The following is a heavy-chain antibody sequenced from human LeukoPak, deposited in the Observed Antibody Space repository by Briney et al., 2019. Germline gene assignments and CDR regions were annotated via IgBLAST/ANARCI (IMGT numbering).Heavy chain of an antibody. CDR3: ARAAGLAVADPRDY. V-gene: IGHV4-59*01. Sequence: SETLSLTCTVSGGSISSYYWSWIRQPPGKGLEWIGYISYSGSTNYNPSLKSRVTISIDTSKNQFSLKVSSVTAADTAVYYCARAAGLAVADPRDYWGQGTLVTVSS. D-gene: IGHD6-19*01. CDR1: GGSISSYY. J-gene: IGHJ4*02. CDR2: ISYSGST.